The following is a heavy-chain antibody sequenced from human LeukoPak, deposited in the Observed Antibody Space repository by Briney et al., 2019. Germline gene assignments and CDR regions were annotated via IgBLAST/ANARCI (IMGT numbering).Heavy chain of an antibody. J-gene: IGHJ5*02. CDR3: ARHLPGYSNTWPGP. Sequence: GSLRLSCAASGFTFSNSWMHWVRQAPGKGMVWVSRINGDGSLIEFADSVKGRFAVSRDNAKNRLHLQMSSLRAEDTAVYYCARHLPGYSNTWPGPWGQGNLVTVSS. V-gene: IGHV3-74*01. D-gene: IGHD4-11*01. CDR2: INGDGSLI. CDR1: GFTFSNSW.